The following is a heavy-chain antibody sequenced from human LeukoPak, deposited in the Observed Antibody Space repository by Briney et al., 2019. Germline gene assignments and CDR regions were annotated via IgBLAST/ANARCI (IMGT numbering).Heavy chain of an antibody. CDR2: IYYSGST. J-gene: IGHJ4*02. CDR3: ARDPSYYFDY. V-gene: IGHV4-59*01. CDR1: GVSISSYY. Sequence: SETLSLTCTVSGVSISSYYWSWIRQPPGKGLEWIGYIYYSGSTNYNPSLKSRVTISVDTSKNQFSLKLSSVTAADTAVYYCARDPSYYFDYWGQGTLATVSS. D-gene: IGHD2-2*01.